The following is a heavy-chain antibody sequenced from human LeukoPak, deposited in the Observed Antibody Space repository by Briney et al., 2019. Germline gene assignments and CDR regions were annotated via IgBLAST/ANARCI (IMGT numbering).Heavy chain of an antibody. J-gene: IGHJ6*02. CDR2: IGGSGAST. Sequence: GGSLRLSYAASGFTFRTYTMNWVRQAPGKGLEWVSTIGGSGASTYYGDSVKGRFAISRDNSKNMLFLDMNSLKAEDTAIYYCARRLSPDYYDSGRLPRGYGMDVWGQGTKVTVSS. CDR1: GFTFRTYT. CDR3: ARRLSPDYYDSGRLPRGYGMDV. V-gene: IGHV3-23*01. D-gene: IGHD3-10*01.